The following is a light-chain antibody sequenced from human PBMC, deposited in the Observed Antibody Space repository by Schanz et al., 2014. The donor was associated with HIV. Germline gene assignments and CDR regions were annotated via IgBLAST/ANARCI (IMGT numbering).Light chain of an antibody. J-gene: IGLJ2*01. V-gene: IGLV1-40*01. CDR1: SSNIVNNY. CDR3: QAADSSLSGVI. CDR2: GYS. Sequence: QSVLTQPPSASGTPGQRVTISCSGSSSNIVNNYVSWYQQLPGTAPKLLIFGYSNRPSGVPDRFSGSKSGTSASLVITGLQAEDEADYYCQAADSSLSGVIFGGGTKLTVL.